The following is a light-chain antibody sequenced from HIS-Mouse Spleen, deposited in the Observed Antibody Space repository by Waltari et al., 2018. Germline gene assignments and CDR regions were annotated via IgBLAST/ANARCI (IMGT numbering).Light chain of an antibody. CDR2: DAS. V-gene: IGKV1-33*01. Sequence: DIQMTQSPSSLSASVGDRVTIICQASQDISNYLNWYQQKPGKAPKLLIYDASNLETGVPSRFSGSGSGTDFTFTISSLQPEDIATYYCQQYDNLHRLTFGPGTKVDIK. J-gene: IGKJ3*01. CDR3: QQYDNLHRLT. CDR1: QDISNY.